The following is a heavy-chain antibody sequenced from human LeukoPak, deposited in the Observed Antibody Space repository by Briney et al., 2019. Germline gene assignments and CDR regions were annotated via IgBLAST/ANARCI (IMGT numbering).Heavy chain of an antibody. D-gene: IGHD3-22*01. CDR1: GFTFSSYS. CDR2: ISSSSSTI. J-gene: IGHJ4*02. Sequence: PGGSLRLSCAASGFTFSSYSMNWVRQAPGKGLEWVSYISSSSSTIYYADSVKGRFTISRDNAKNSLYLQMNSLRAEDTAVYYCARSSGYYRYYFDYWGQGTLVTVSS. CDR3: ARSSGYYRYYFDY. V-gene: IGHV3-48*01.